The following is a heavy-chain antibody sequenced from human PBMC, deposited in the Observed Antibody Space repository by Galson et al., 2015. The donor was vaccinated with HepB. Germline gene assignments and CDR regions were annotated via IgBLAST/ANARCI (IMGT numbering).Heavy chain of an antibody. V-gene: IGHV3-15*01. J-gene: IGHJ3*02. CDR3: TTDCSSTSCLGDGAFHI. CDR2: IKSKISGGTT. Sequence: SLRLSCAASGFSFSHAWMSWVRQAPGKGLEWVGRIKSKISGGTTDYAATVEGRFTISRDDSKNTLYLQMNSLRTEDTAIYFCTTDCSSTSCLGDGAFHIWGQGTMVTVSS. CDR1: GFSFSHAW. D-gene: IGHD2-2*01.